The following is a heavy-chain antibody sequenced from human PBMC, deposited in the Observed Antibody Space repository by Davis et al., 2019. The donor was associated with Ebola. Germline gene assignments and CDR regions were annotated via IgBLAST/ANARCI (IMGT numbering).Heavy chain of an antibody. CDR3: ARHGFMITFGGVVGSFDP. CDR1: GGSISSYY. V-gene: IGHV4-39*01. J-gene: IGHJ5*02. Sequence: SETLSLTCTVSGGSISSYYWGWIRQPPGKGLEWIGSIYYSGSTYYNPSLKSRVTISVDTSKNQFSLKLSSVTAADTAVYYCARHGFMITFGGVVGSFDPWGQGTLVTVSS. CDR2: IYYSGST. D-gene: IGHD3-16*01.